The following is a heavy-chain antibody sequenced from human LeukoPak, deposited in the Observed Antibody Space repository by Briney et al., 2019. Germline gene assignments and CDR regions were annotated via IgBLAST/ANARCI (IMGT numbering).Heavy chain of an antibody. CDR1: GVSLSTSGMC. CDR3: ARIRRYYDSSGYAFDY. D-gene: IGHD3-22*01. V-gene: IGHV2-70*01. Sequence: SGPTQANPTQTLTLTCTFSGVSLSTSGMCVSWIRQPPGKALEWLALIDWDDDKYYSTSLKTRLTISKDTSKNQVVLTMTNMDPVDTATYYCARIRRYYDSSGYAFDYWGQGTLVTVSS. J-gene: IGHJ4*02. CDR2: IDWDDDK.